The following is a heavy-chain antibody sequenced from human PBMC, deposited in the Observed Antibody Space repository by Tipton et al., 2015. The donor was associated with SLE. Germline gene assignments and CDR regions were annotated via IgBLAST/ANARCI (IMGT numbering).Heavy chain of an antibody. Sequence: QVQLVQSGAEVKMPGASVKVSCKASGYTFTSYDINWVRQATGQGLEWMGWMSPNSGNTGYVQKFQGRVTMTWNTSVSTAYMERSSLTSEDTAVYYXAXCLGXAYSFYSXYMXXWGKGTTVTVSS. CDR2: MSPNSGNT. CDR3: AXCLGXAYSFYSXYMXX. V-gene: IGHV1-8*01. J-gene: IGHJ6*03. D-gene: IGHD2-15*01. CDR1: GYTFTSYD.